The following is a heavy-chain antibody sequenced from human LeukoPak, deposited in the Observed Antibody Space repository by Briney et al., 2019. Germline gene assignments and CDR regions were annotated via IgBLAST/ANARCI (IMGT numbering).Heavy chain of an antibody. CDR3: ARASSRGYSGPNDY. J-gene: IGHJ4*02. Sequence: ASVKVSCKASGYTFTGYYMHWVRQAPGQGLEWMGWINPNSGGTNYAQKFQGRVTMTRDTSISTAYMELSRLRSDDTAVYYCARASSRGYSGPNDYWGQGTLVTASS. D-gene: IGHD5-12*01. CDR1: GYTFTGYY. V-gene: IGHV1-2*02. CDR2: INPNSGGT.